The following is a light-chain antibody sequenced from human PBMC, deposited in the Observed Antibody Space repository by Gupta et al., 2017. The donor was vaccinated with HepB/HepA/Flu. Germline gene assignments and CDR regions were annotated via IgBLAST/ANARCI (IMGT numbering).Light chain of an antibody. V-gene: IGKV4-1*01. CDR1: QNVLYSNNKYF. CDR2: WAS. CDR3: QQYYDTPIT. Sequence: DIVMTQSTASPAVLLGERATINCKSSQNVLYSNNKYFLAWYQQKPGHPPKLLISWASTRESVVPDRFSGSGSGTYFTLTSSSLQAEDVAVYYYQQYYDTPITFGQGTRLEIK. J-gene: IGKJ5*01.